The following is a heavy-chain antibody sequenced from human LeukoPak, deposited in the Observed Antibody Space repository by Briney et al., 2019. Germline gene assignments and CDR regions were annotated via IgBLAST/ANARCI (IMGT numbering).Heavy chain of an antibody. J-gene: IGHJ6*03. Sequence: SETLSLTCTVSGDSISGYYWTWVRQPPGKGLESIGYIYHTGSTDHNPSLKNRVTMSLDTSKNQFSLNLSSVTAADTAMYYCARYRAARLSRDYYYYMDVWGKGITVTVSS. CDR3: ARYRAARLSRDYYYYMDV. CDR1: GDSISGYY. CDR2: IYHTGST. D-gene: IGHD1-26*01. V-gene: IGHV4-59*01.